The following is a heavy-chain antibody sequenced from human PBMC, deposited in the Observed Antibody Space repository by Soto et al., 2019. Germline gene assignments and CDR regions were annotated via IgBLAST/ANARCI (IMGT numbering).Heavy chain of an antibody. CDR3: ARERDGSSWSSAESLQY. CDR1: RYIFSNYG. D-gene: IGHD6-13*01. Sequence: GASVQVSCQXSRYIFSNYGISWVGQAPAQGVEWMGWISPYNANTYNAQKFQGRVTMPTDTSTSTAYMELRSLRSDDTGVFYCARERDGSSWSSAESLQYWGQGTLVTVSS. J-gene: IGHJ1*01. CDR2: ISPYNANT. V-gene: IGHV1-18*01.